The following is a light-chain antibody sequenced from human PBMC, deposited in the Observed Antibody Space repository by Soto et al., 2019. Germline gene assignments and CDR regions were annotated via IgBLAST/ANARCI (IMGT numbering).Light chain of an antibody. V-gene: IGKV3-15*01. Sequence: EIVMTQSPATLSASLGERATLTCRASQSVSSWIAWYQQKPGQAPRVLIYGASSWATGIPARFSGSGSGTEFTLIISSLQSEDSAVYYCQQYNSWLWTFGQGTKVDIK. CDR3: QQYNSWLWT. CDR2: GAS. J-gene: IGKJ1*01. CDR1: QSVSSW.